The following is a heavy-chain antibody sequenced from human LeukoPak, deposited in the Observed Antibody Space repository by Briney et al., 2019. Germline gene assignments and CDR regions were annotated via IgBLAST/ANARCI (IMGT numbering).Heavy chain of an antibody. J-gene: IGHJ3*02. CDR2: IYSGGST. D-gene: IGHD2-15*01. CDR3: ARAGVVPHAFDI. Sequence: AGGSLRLSCAASGFTVSGYYMNWVRQAPGKGLEWVSVIYSGGSTYYADSVKGRFTISRDNSKNTLYLQMNSLRAEDTAVYYCARAGVVPHAFDIWGQGTMVTVSS. V-gene: IGHV3-66*01. CDR1: GFTVSGYY.